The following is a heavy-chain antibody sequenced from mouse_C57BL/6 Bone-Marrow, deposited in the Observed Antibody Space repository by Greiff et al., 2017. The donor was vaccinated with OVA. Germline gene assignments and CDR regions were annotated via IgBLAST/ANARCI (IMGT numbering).Heavy chain of an antibody. CDR1: GFTFSSYA. Sequence: EVMLVESGGGLVKPGGSLKLSCAASGFTFSSYAMSWVRQTPEKRLEWVATISDGGSYTYYPDNVKGRFTISRDNAKNNLYLQMSQLKSEDTAMYYCARFYGNPYAMDYWGQGTSVTVSS. D-gene: IGHD2-1*01. CDR3: ARFYGNPYAMDY. CDR2: ISDGGSYT. V-gene: IGHV5-4*03. J-gene: IGHJ4*01.